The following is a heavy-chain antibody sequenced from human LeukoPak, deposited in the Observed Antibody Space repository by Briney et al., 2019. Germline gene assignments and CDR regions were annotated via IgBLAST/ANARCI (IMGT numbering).Heavy chain of an antibody. D-gene: IGHD5-18*01. CDR1: GFTFSSYW. V-gene: IGHV3-7*01. CDR2: IKQDGSEK. Sequence: GGSLRLSCAASGFTFSSYWMSWVRQAPGKGLEWVANIKQDGSEKYYVDSVKGRFTISRDNAKNSLYLQMNSLRAEDTAVYYCAREGPRGYSYGSFDYWGQGTLVTVSS. J-gene: IGHJ4*02. CDR3: AREGPRGYSYGSFDY.